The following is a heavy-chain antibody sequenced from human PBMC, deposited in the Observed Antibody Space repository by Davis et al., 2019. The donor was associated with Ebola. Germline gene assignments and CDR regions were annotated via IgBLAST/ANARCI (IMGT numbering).Heavy chain of an antibody. CDR2: INHSGST. J-gene: IGHJ5*02. Sequence: SETLSLTCAVYGGSFSGYYWSWIRQPPGKGLEWIGEINHSGSTNYNPSLKSRVTISVDTSKNQFSLKLSSVTAADTAVYYCARNTLYDFWSGYYKGWFDPWGQGTLVTVSS. V-gene: IGHV4-34*01. CDR1: GGSFSGYY. D-gene: IGHD3-3*01. CDR3: ARNTLYDFWSGYYKGWFDP.